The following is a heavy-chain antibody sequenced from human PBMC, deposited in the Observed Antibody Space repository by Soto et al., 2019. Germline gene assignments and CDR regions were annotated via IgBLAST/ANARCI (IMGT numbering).Heavy chain of an antibody. V-gene: IGHV4-31*01. Sequence: SETLSLTCTVSGDSITSGVHYWSWIRQLPGKGLEWIGYIFYSGPTYYNPSLKSQVAISVDTSKKQFSLKLNSVTAADTAVYYCARALPDYYDSSAYLDYWGQGTLVTVSS. CDR2: IFYSGPT. CDR3: ARALPDYYDSSAYLDY. CDR1: GDSITSGVHY. J-gene: IGHJ4*02. D-gene: IGHD3-22*01.